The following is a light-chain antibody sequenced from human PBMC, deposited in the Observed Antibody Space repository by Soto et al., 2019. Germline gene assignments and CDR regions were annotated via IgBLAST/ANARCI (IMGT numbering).Light chain of an antibody. CDR2: WSS. Sequence: DIVMTQSPDSLAVSHGERATIQCKSSQSVLDNSKNKIYLAWYQHKPGQPPKFLIYWSSTRESGVPDRFSGSGAGTDFTLTISSLQAEDVAVYYCQHHNGLPFTFGGGTKVEI. V-gene: IGKV4-1*01. J-gene: IGKJ4*01. CDR3: QHHNGLPFT. CDR1: QSVLDNSKNKIY.